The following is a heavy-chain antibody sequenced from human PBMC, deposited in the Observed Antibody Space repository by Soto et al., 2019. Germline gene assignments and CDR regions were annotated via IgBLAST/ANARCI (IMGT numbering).Heavy chain of an antibody. CDR2: IYYSGST. CDR1: GGSISSGGYY. J-gene: IGHJ4*02. Sequence: PSETLSLTCTVSGGSISSGGYYWSWIRQPPGKGLEWIGNIYYSGSTYYNASLKSRVTISVDTSKNQFSLKLSSVTAADTAVYYCARTLYSYGPRFDYWGQGTLVTVSS. CDR3: ARTLYSYGPRFDY. D-gene: IGHD5-18*01. V-gene: IGHV4-31*03.